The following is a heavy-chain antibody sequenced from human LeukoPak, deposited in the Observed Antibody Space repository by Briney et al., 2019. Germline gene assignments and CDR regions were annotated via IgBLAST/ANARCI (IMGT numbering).Heavy chain of an antibody. CDR1: GFTVSSNY. D-gene: IGHD3-22*01. J-gene: IGHJ4*02. CDR3: ARGGTTTVATFDY. CDR2: IYSGGST. Sequence: GGSLRLSCAASGFTVSSNYMSWVRQAPGKGLEWVSVIYSGGSTYYADSVKGRFTISRDNSKSTLYLQMNSLRAEDTAVYYCARGGTTTVATFDYWGQGTLVTVSS. V-gene: IGHV3-66*02.